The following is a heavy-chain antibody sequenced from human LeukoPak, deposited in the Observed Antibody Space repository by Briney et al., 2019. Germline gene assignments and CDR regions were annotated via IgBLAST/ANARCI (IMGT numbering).Heavy chain of an antibody. J-gene: IGHJ4*02. D-gene: IGHD7-27*01. CDR1: GFTFITEA. Sequence: GGSLRLSCAVSGFTFITEAMTWVRQAPGKGLEWVSTISDSGTTIYYADSVKGRFTISRDNSKNTLYLQLNSLRAEDTASYYCAKGLGFLPQFDYWGQGTLVTVSP. CDR3: AKGLGFLPQFDY. V-gene: IGHV3-23*01. CDR2: ISDSGTTI.